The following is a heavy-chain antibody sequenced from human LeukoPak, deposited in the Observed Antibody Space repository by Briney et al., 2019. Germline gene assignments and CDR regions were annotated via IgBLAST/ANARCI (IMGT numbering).Heavy chain of an antibody. CDR3: ARKNPQGYCSSTSCLHYYYGMDV. J-gene: IGHJ6*02. Sequence: SETLSLTCTVSGGSISSGGYYWSWIRQHPGKGLEWIGYIYYSGSTYYNPSLKSRVTISVDTSKNQFSLKLSSVTAADTAVYYCARKNPQGYCSSTSCLHYYYGMDVWGQGTTVTVSS. V-gene: IGHV4-31*03. CDR1: GGSISSGGYY. D-gene: IGHD2-2*01. CDR2: IYYSGST.